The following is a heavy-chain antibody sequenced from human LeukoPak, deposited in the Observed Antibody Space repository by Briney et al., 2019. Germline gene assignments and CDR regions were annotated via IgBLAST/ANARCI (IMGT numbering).Heavy chain of an antibody. V-gene: IGHV4-39*01. CDR3: ARGSDCSSTSCYLGYYYGMDV. D-gene: IGHD2-2*01. J-gene: IGHJ6*02. CDR2: IYYSGST. CDR1: GGSISSSSYY. Sequence: SETLSLTCTVSGGSISSSSYYWGWIRQPPGKGLEWIGSIYYSGSTYYNPSLKSRVTISVDTSKNQFSLKLSSVTAADTAVYYCARGSDCSSTSCYLGYYYGMDVWGQGTTVTVSS.